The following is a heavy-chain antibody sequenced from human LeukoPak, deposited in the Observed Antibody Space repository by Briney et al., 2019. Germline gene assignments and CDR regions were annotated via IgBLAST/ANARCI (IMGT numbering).Heavy chain of an antibody. J-gene: IGHJ4*02. V-gene: IGHV3-30*02. Sequence: GGSLRLSCAASGFTFSSYAMSWVRQAPGKGLEWVALIWYDGSNKYYADSVKGRFTISRDNSKNTLYLQMNSLRAEDTAVYYCAKARSTFDYWGQGTLVTVSS. CDR3: AKARSTFDY. CDR1: GFTFSSYA. D-gene: IGHD5-24*01. CDR2: IWYDGSNK.